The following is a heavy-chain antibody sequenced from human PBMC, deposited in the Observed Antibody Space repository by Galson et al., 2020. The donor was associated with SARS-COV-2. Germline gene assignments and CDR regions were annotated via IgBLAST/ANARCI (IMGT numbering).Heavy chain of an antibody. CDR2: ISYDGSNK. V-gene: IGHV3-30*18. CDR1: GFTFSSYG. Sequence: QAGGSLRLSCAASGFTFSSYGMHWVRQAPGKGLEWVAVISYDGSNKYYADSVKGRFTISRDNSKNTLYLQMNSLRAEDTAVYYCAKGSRIYYDSSGYYYPPYYYYGMDVWGQGTTVTVSS. CDR3: AKGSRIYYDSSGYYYPPYYYYGMDV. J-gene: IGHJ6*02. D-gene: IGHD3-22*01.